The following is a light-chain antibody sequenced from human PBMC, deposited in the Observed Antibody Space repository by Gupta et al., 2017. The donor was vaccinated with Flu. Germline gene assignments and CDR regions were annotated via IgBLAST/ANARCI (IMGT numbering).Light chain of an antibody. CDR1: SSNIGRKT. CDR2: TNN. Sequence: QSVLTQPPSASETPGQKVIISCSGSSSNIGRKTVNWYQQLPGTAPKLLIYTNNERPSGVPERLSGSKSGTSASLAISGLQSEDEAEYYCASWDVSLNAVLFGGGTKLTVL. CDR3: ASWDVSLNAVL. J-gene: IGLJ2*01. V-gene: IGLV1-44*01.